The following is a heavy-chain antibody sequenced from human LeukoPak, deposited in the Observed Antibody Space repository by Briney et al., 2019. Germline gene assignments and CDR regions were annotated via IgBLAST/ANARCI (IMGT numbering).Heavy chain of an antibody. CDR2: IYHSGTTYSGST. J-gene: IGHJ4*02. CDR3: ARENAILTGYPSPTDY. V-gene: IGHV4-39*07. Sequence: SETLSLTCNVSGASMSNYYWVWIRQPPGKGLEWIGSIYHSGTTYSGSTYYNPSLKSRVTISVDTSKNQFSLKLSSVTAADTAVYYCARENAILTGYPSPTDYWGQGTLVTVSS. CDR1: GASMSNYY. D-gene: IGHD3-9*01.